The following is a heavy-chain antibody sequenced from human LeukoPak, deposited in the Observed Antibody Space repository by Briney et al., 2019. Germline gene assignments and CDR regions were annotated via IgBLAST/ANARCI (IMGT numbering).Heavy chain of an antibody. CDR3: AKELCSGRVVDS. CDR2: ISGGGVTT. J-gene: IGHJ4*02. V-gene: IGHV3-23*01. D-gene: IGHD2-15*01. CDR1: GFTFSPYA. Sequence: GGSLRLSCSASGFTFSPYAMSWVRQAPGKGLEWVSAISGGGVTTYYADSVKGRFTISRDNSKNTLYLQMNSLRAEDTAVYYCAKELCSGRVVDSWGQGALVTVSS.